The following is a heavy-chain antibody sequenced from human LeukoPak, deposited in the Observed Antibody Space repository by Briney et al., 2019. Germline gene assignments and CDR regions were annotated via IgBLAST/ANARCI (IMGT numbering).Heavy chain of an antibody. J-gene: IGHJ6*03. CDR2: ISSSSYI. V-gene: IGHV3-21*01. D-gene: IGHD3-9*01. Sequence: PGGSLRLSCAASGFTFSSYSMNWVRQAPGKGLEWVSSISSSSYIYYADSVKGRFTISRDNAKNSLYLQMNSLRGEETAVYYSEREGGYDILTGYYYYYCYMDVWGKGTTVTVSS. CDR1: GFTFSSYS. CDR3: EREGGYDILTGYYYYYCYMDV.